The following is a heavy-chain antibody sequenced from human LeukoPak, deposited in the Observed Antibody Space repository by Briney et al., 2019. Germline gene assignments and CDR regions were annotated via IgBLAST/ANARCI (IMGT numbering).Heavy chain of an antibody. CDR1: GSSISSDYY. J-gene: IGHJ5*02. V-gene: IGHV4-38-2*01. CDR3: ARHARGWYGGLRYGRFDP. CDR2: INHSGST. Sequence: PSETLSLTCAVSGSSISSDYYWRWIRQPPGKGLEWIGEINHSGSTNYNPSLKSRVTISVDTSKNQFALKLGSVTAADTGVYYCARHARGWYGGLRYGRFDPWGQGTLVTVSS. D-gene: IGHD6-19*01.